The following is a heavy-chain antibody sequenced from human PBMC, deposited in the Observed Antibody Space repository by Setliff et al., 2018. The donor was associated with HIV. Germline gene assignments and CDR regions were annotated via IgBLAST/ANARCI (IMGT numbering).Heavy chain of an antibody. Sequence: ASVKVSCKASGYSFTGYYLDWVRRAPGQGLEWMGRINPNNGGTNYAQNFQGRVTMTRDTSISTAYMEVTRLRSDDAAVYFCAREVPGFDAFDIWGPGTMVTVSS. J-gene: IGHJ3*02. CDR3: AREVPGFDAFDI. V-gene: IGHV1-2*06. CDR1: GYSFTGYY. CDR2: INPNNGGT. D-gene: IGHD6-19*01.